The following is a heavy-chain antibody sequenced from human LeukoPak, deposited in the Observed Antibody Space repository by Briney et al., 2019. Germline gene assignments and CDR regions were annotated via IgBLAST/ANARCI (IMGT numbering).Heavy chain of an antibody. Sequence: GASMKRSWNASGATFSSYAISWVRQAPGQGLEWMGRIIPILGIANHAQKFQGRVTITADKSTSTAYMELSSLRSEDTAVYYCASIPTGYYYDSSGSTDYWGQGTLVTVSS. V-gene: IGHV1-69*04. D-gene: IGHD3-22*01. CDR1: GATFSSYA. CDR3: ASIPTGYYYDSSGSTDY. CDR2: IIPILGIA. J-gene: IGHJ4*02.